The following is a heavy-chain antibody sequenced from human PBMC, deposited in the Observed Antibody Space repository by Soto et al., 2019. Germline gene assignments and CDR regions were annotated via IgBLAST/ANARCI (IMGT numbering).Heavy chain of an antibody. CDR2: IVPVVTTT. Sequence: HVQLVQSGAEVKRPGSSVKVSCKTSGGIFSNYAISWVRQAPGQGLEWMGGIVPVVTTTNYAQKFQGRVTMTADESTTTVYMELSSLTSEDKAGYYCARNPSCGGVCHFDPRGQGTLVTVSS. CDR3: ARNPSCGGVCHFDP. J-gene: IGHJ5*02. CDR1: GGIFSNYA. D-gene: IGHD2-21*02. V-gene: IGHV1-69*12.